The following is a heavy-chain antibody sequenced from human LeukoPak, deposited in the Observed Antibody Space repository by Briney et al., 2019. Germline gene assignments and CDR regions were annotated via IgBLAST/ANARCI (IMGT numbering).Heavy chain of an antibody. D-gene: IGHD3-10*01. CDR2: ISYDGSNK. CDR1: GFTFSSYA. J-gene: IGHJ4*02. CDR3: ARTYYYGSGSYYKGYFDY. Sequence: GRSLRLSCAASGFTFSSYAMHWVRQAPGKGLEWVAIISYDGSNKYYADSVKGRFTTSRDNSKNTLYLQMNSLRAEDTAVYYCARTYYYGSGSYYKGYFDYWGQGTLVTVSS. V-gene: IGHV3-30-3*01.